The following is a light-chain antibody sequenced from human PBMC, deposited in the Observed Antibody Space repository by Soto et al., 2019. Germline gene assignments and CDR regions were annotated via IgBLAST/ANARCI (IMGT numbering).Light chain of an antibody. CDR2: DVS. CDR1: SSDVGDYNY. Sequence: QSAMGQPRSVSGSPGQSIAIFCTGTSSDVGDYNYVSWYQQHPGKAPKVMIYDVSKRPSGVPDRFSGSKSGNTASLTISGLQAEDEADYYCCSYAGSPYVFGTGTKVTVL. CDR3: CSYAGSPYV. J-gene: IGLJ1*01. V-gene: IGLV2-11*01.